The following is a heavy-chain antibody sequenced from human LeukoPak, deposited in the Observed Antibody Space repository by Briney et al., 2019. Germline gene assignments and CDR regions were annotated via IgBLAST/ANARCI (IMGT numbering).Heavy chain of an antibody. D-gene: IGHD3-22*01. J-gene: IGHJ4*02. Sequence: ASVKVSCKASGYTFTGYYMHWVRQAPGQGLEWMGRINPNSGGTNYAQKFQGRVTMTRDTSISTAYMGLSRLRSDDTAVYYCARGKPIVYYYDSSGQRGDYWGQGTLVTVSS. CDR3: ARGKPIVYYYDSSGQRGDY. V-gene: IGHV1-2*06. CDR2: INPNSGGT. CDR1: GYTFTGYY.